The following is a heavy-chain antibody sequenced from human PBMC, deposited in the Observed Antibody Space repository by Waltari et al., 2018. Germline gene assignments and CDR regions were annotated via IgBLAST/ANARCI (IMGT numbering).Heavy chain of an antibody. CDR3: ARDPTYSSSSAFDY. Sequence: QVQLVQSGAEVKKPGASVKVSCKASGYTFTSYAMHWVRQAPGQRLEWMGWINAGNGNTKYSQKFQGRVTITRDTSASTAYMELSSLRSEDTAGYYCARDPTYSSSSAFDYWGQGTLVTVSS. CDR2: INAGNGNT. CDR1: GYTFTSYA. D-gene: IGHD6-6*01. J-gene: IGHJ4*02. V-gene: IGHV1-3*01.